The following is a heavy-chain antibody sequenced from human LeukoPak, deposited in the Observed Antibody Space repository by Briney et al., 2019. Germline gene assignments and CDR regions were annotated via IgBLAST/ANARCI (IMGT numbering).Heavy chain of an antibody. J-gene: IGHJ4*02. V-gene: IGHV1-69*13. CDR3: ARTGGWELQTIDY. CDR1: GGTFSSYA. CDR2: IIPIFGTA. Sequence: ASVKVSCKASGGTFSSYAISWVRQAPGQGLEWMGGIIPIFGTANYAQKFQGRVTITADESTSTAYMELSSLRSEDTAVYYCARTGGWELQTIDYWGQGTLVTVSS. D-gene: IGHD1-26*01.